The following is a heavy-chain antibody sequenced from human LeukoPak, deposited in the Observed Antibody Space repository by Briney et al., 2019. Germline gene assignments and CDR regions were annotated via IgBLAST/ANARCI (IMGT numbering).Heavy chain of an antibody. J-gene: IGHJ4*02. CDR2: ISAYNGNT. D-gene: IGHD6-13*01. V-gene: IGHV1-18*01. CDR3: ARVEDGSSWYPPDY. CDR1: GYTFTSYG. Sequence: AASVKVSCKASGYTFTSYGISWVRQAPGQGLEWMGWISAYNGNTNYAQKLQDRVTMTTDTSTSTAYMELRSLRSDDTAVYYCARVEDGSSWYPPDYWGQGTLVTVSS.